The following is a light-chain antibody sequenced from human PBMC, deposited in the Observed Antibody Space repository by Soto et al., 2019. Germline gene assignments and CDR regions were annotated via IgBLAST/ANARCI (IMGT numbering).Light chain of an antibody. J-gene: IGLJ3*02. CDR2: DNR. CDR3: QSYDSSLRDWV. V-gene: IGLV1-40*01. CDR1: SSNIGAGYD. Sequence: QSVLTQPTSVSGAPGQRVTIPCTGSSSNIGAGYDVHWYQQLPGTAPKLLIYDNRNRPSGVPDRGSGSKSGTSASLAITGLQAEDEADYLCQSYDSSLRDWVFGGGTKLTVL.